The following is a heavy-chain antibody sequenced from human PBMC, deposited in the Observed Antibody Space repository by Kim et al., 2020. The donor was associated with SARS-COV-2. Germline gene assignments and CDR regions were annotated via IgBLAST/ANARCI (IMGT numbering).Heavy chain of an antibody. Sequence: YNPSLKSRVTISVDTSKNQFSLKLSYVTAADTAVYYCARDLRYSSSRFDPWGQGTLVTVSS. J-gene: IGHJ5*02. V-gene: IGHV4-31*02. D-gene: IGHD6-13*01. CDR3: ARDLRYSSSRFDP.